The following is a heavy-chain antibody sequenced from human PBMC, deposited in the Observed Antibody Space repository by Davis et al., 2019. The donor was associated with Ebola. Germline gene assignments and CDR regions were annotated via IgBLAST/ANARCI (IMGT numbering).Heavy chain of an antibody. CDR2: INSDGSST. V-gene: IGHV3-74*01. D-gene: IGHD6-13*01. CDR1: GFTFSSYW. CDR3: ARDAGGYSSSFDY. J-gene: IGHJ4*02. Sequence: GESLKISCAASGFTFSSYWMHWVRQAPGKGLVRVSRINSDGSSTSYADSVKGRFTISRDNAKNTLYLQMNSLRAEDTAVYYCARDAGGYSSSFDYWGQGTLVTVSS.